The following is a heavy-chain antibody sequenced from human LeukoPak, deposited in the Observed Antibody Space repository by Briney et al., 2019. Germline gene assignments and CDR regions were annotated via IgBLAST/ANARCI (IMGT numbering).Heavy chain of an antibody. CDR2: IYYSGST. CDR1: GGSISSYY. D-gene: IGHD2-2*01. J-gene: IGHJ4*02. V-gene: IGHV4-59*12. CDR3: ARARLCSSASCSYYFDY. Sequence: SETLSLTCTVSGGSISSYYWSWIRQPPGKGLEWIGYIYYSGSTNYNPSLKSRVTISVDTSKNQFSLKLSSVTAADTAVYYCARARLCSSASCSYYFDYWGQGTLVTVSS.